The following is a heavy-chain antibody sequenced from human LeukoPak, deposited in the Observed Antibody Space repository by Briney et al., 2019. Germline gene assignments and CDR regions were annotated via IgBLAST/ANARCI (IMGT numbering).Heavy chain of an antibody. D-gene: IGHD2-15*01. CDR2: VFNSGST. CDR1: GGSITGYY. Sequence: SETLSLTCTVSGGSITGYYWSWIRQPPGKGLEWIGYVFNSGSTNYNPYLKSRVIISVDTSKNQFSLKLTSVTAADTAVYFCAAEDYSGWRFDYWGQGTLVTISS. V-gene: IGHV4-59*08. J-gene: IGHJ4*02. CDR3: AAEDYSGWRFDY.